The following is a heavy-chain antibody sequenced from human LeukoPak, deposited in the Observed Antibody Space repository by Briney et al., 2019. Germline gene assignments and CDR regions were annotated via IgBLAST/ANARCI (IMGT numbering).Heavy chain of an antibody. D-gene: IGHD2-2*01. V-gene: IGHV6-1*01. CDR2: TYYRSKWYN. CDR3: ARRLTQYDCFDP. CDR1: GDSVSSNSAA. J-gene: IGHJ5*02. Sequence: SQTLSLTCGISGDSVSSNSAAWNWIRQSPSRGLEWLGRTYYRSKWYNDYEVSVKSRIIINPDTSKNQFSLHLNSVTPEDTAVYYCARRLTQYDCFDPWGQGILVTVSS.